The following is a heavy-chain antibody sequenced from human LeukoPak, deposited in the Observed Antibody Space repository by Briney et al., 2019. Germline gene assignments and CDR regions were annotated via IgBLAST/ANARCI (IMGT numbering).Heavy chain of an antibody. D-gene: IGHD1-26*01. Sequence: ASVRVSCKVSPYSLTDFSIHWVRQAPGEGLEWMGHIDVKDGKTVYAQNFQGRVTMTEDTSADTVYMELSTLTSADTAMYYCTTNSGTYYDSWFDPWGLGTLVTVSS. V-gene: IGHV1-24*01. CDR1: PYSLTDFS. J-gene: IGHJ5*02. CDR3: TTNSGTYYDSWFDP. CDR2: IDVKDGKT.